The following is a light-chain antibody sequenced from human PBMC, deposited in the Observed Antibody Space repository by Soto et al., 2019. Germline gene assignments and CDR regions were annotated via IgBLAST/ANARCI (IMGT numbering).Light chain of an antibody. J-gene: IGKJ1*01. Sequence: DAVMTQSPLSLSVTLGEAASISCMSSARLLHKNGYNYVDWYMQKPGQSPQLLIYLGSNRASGVPDRFSGSGSDTYFTLEISRVEADDVGVYYCMQPLENFRSFGQGTKV. V-gene: IGKV2-28*01. CDR2: LGS. CDR3: MQPLENFRS. CDR1: ARLLHKNGYNY.